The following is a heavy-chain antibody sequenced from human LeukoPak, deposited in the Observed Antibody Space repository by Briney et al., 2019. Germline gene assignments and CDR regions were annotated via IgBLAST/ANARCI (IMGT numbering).Heavy chain of an antibody. CDR1: GGSINSYY. CDR3: FADVGLRYFDY. V-gene: IGHV4-59*01. CDR2: IYYSGIT. J-gene: IGHJ4*02. Sequence: SETLSLTHTVSGGSINSYYWSGLRQPPGKGLEWIGYIYYSGITSYSPSLKSRAAISVDTSKYQFSLKLSTVTAGDTAVYYCFADVGLRYFDYWGQGTLVTVSS. D-gene: IGHD5/OR15-5a*01.